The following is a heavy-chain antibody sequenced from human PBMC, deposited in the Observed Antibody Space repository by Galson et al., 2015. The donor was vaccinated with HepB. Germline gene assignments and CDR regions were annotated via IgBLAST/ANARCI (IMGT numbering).Heavy chain of an antibody. V-gene: IGHV3-30*03. CDR3: ARGQWITGRIAAAPFDY. D-gene: IGHD6-13*01. CDR1: GFAFSSYG. Sequence: SLRLSCAASGFAFSSYGMHWVRQAPGAGLEWVAVLSYDGSNKYYADSVKGRFTISRDNSKNTLYLQMNSLRAEDTAVYYCARGQWITGRIAAAPFDYWGQGTLVTVSS. J-gene: IGHJ4*02. CDR2: LSYDGSNK.